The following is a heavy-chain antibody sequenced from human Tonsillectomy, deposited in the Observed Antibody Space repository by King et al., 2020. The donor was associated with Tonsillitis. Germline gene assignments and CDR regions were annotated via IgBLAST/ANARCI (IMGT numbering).Heavy chain of an antibody. V-gene: IGHV1-69*01. D-gene: IGHD3-22*01. CDR3: ARGGSLAYYYDSSGYFLLDY. CDR1: GGTFSSYA. J-gene: IGHJ4*02. CDR2: IIPIFGTA. Sequence: VQLVQSGAEVKKPGSSVKVSCKASGGTFSSYAISWVRQAPGQGLEWMGGIIPIFGTANYAQKFQGRVTITADESTSTAYMELGSLRSEDTAVYYCARGGSLAYYYDSSGYFLLDYWGQGTLVTVSS.